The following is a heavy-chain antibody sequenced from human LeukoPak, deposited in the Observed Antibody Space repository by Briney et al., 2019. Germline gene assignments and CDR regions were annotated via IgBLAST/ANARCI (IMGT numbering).Heavy chain of an antibody. D-gene: IGHD3-22*01. Sequence: GGSLRLSCAAPGFTFSGSAMHWVRQASGKGLEWVGRIRSKANSYATAYAASVKGRFTISRDDSKNTAYLQMNSLKTEDTAVYYCTRLYYYDSSGYQLFDYWGQGTLVTVSS. CDR2: IRSKANSYAT. CDR3: TRLYYYDSSGYQLFDY. J-gene: IGHJ4*02. V-gene: IGHV3-73*01. CDR1: GFTFSGSA.